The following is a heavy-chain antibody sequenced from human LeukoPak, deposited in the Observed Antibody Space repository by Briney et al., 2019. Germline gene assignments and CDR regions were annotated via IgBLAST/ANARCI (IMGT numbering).Heavy chain of an antibody. V-gene: IGHV3-23*01. D-gene: IGHD6-19*01. CDR2: INGGGNTT. CDR1: GFAFSSCA. Sequence: GGSLRLSCAASGFAFSSCAMGWVRQSPAKRLQWLFTINGGGNTTFYADSVKSRFTISRDTSKNTLYLHMNSLTAADTAIYYCTKELHVAVAVADYYYFYMDVWGRGTAVTVS. J-gene: IGHJ6*03. CDR3: TKELHVAVAVADYYYFYMDV.